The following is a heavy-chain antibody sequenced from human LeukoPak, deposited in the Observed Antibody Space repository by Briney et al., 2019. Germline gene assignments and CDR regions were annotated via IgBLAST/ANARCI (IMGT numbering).Heavy chain of an antibody. CDR1: GFTFSGSA. CDR2: IRSKANSYAT. Sequence: SGGSMRLSCVASGFTFSGSAMHWVRQASGNGLEWVGRIRSKANSYATAYAGSVKGRFTISRDDSKNTAYLQMNSLKTEDTAVYYCTRRNCSGGSCYDYGGQGTLVTVSS. V-gene: IGHV3-73*01. CDR3: TRRNCSGGSCYDY. D-gene: IGHD2-15*01. J-gene: IGHJ4*02.